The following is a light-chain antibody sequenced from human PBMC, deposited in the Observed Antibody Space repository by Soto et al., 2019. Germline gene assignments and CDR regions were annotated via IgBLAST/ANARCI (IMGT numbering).Light chain of an antibody. J-gene: IGKJ5*01. CDR3: QQYGSSPIT. Sequence: DIVMTQCPDSLALSLGERATLSCMASQSVSSYLAWYKQKPGQAPRLLIYGASSRATGIPDRFSGSGSGTDFTLTISRLEPEDFAVYYCQQYGSSPITFGQGTRLEIK. V-gene: IGKV3-20*01. CDR2: GAS. CDR1: QSVSSY.